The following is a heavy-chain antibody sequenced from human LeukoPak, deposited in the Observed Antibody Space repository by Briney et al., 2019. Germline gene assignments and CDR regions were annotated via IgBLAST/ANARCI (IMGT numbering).Heavy chain of an antibody. CDR2: IYPGDSDT. CDR1: GYRFTSYW. CDR3: ARSGGNYYSI. V-gene: IGHV5-51*01. J-gene: IGHJ3*02. Sequence: GESLKISCKGSGYRFTSYWSGWVRKMPGKVREWMGIIYPGDSDTIYSPSFHDQLTISADKSTSTANLQWSSLKASDTDMYYCARSGGNYYSIWGQGTMVTVSS. D-gene: IGHD1-26*01.